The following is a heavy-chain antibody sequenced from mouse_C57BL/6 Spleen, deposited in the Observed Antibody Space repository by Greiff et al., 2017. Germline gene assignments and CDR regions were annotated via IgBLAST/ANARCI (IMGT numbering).Heavy chain of an antibody. D-gene: IGHD2-4*01. V-gene: IGHV1-63*01. J-gene: IGHJ2*01. CDR1: GYTFTNYW. CDR3: ARADDYDEAYFDY. CDR2: IYPGGGYT. Sequence: QVQLQQSGAELVRPGTSVKMSCKASGYTFTNYWIGWAKQRPGHGLEWIGEIYPGGGYTNYNEKFKGKATLTADKSSSTAYMQFSSLTSEDSAIYYCARADDYDEAYFDYWGQGTTLTVSS.